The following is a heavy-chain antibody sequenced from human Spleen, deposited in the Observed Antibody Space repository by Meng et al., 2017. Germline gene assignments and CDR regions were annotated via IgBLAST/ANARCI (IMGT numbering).Heavy chain of an antibody. Sequence: GGSLRPSCAASGFTFSSHWMSWVRQAPGKGLEWVANIRQDGSEKYYVDSVKGRFTISRDNDKNSLYLQMNSLRVEDTAVYYCARETGSFDYWGQGTLVTVPS. D-gene: IGHD1-1*01. CDR1: GFTFSSHW. J-gene: IGHJ4*02. CDR3: ARETGSFDY. CDR2: IRQDGSEK. V-gene: IGHV3-7*01.